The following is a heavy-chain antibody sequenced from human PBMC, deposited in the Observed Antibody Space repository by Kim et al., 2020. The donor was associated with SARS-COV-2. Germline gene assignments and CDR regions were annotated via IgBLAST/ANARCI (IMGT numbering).Heavy chain of an antibody. CDR1: GYSFTSYW. D-gene: IGHD2-2*03. CDR2: IDPSDSYT. Sequence: GESLKISCKGSGYSFTSYWISWVRQMPGKGLEWMGRIDPSDSYTNYSPSFQGHVTISADKSISTAYLQWSSLKASDTAMYYCARLLMDIVVVPAAMPSSGVDVWGQGTTVTVSS. V-gene: IGHV5-10-1*01. J-gene: IGHJ6*02. CDR3: ARLLMDIVVVPAAMPSSGVDV.